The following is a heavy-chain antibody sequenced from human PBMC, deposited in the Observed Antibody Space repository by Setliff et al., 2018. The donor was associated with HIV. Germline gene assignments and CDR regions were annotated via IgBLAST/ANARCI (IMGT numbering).Heavy chain of an antibody. J-gene: IGHJ4*02. CDR3: AYRRGGWELRV. V-gene: IGHV1-69*04. D-gene: IGHD1-26*01. CDR1: GGTLRSYG. Sequence: GASVKVSCKASGGTLRSYGMTWVRQAPGQGLEWMGTVIPVRDMANYAEKFQGRVTITADRSTSTSYMELRGLRSEDTAVYFCAYRRGGWELRVWGQGTSVTVSS. CDR2: VIPVRDMA.